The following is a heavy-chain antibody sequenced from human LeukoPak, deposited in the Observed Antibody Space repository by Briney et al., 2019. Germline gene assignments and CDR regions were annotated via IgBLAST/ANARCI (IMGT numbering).Heavy chain of an antibody. Sequence: SVKVSCKASGGTFSSYAISWVRQAPGQGLEWMGGIIPIFGTANYAQKFQGRVTITADESTSTAYMELSSLRSEDTAVYYCARVAYSSGPFDYWGQGTLVTVSS. V-gene: IGHV1-69*01. CDR3: ARVAYSSGPFDY. CDR1: GGTFSSYA. D-gene: IGHD6-25*01. CDR2: IIPIFGTA. J-gene: IGHJ4*02.